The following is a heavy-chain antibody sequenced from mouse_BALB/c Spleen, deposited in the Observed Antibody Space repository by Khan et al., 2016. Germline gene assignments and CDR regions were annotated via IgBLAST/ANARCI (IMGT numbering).Heavy chain of an antibody. CDR3: ARAGYYWYLAY. CDR2: INPDSRTI. Sequence: EVKLLESGGGLVQPGGSLKLSCAASGFDFRRYWMSWVRQAPGKGLEWIGEINPDSRTINYSPSLKDKFTISRDNAKRTLYLQMSKVRSEDTALYYCARAGYYWYLAYWGQGTLVSVSA. D-gene: IGHD1-1*01. J-gene: IGHJ3*01. CDR1: GFDFRRYW. V-gene: IGHV4-1*02.